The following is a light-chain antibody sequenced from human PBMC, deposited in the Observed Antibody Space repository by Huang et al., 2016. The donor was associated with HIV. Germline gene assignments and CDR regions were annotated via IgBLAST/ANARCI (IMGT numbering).Light chain of an antibody. CDR3: QQSYSPPREVT. Sequence: DIQMTQSPFSLSASVGDRVTITCRASQSISSYLNWYQQKPGKAPKLLIYTASSLQSGVPSRFSGSGSGTDFTLTISSLQPEDFATYYCQQSYSPPREVTFGQGTRLEIK. CDR2: TAS. V-gene: IGKV1-39*01. CDR1: QSISSY. J-gene: IGKJ5*01.